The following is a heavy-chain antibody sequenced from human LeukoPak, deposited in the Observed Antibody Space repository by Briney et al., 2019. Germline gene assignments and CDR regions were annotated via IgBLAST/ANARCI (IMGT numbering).Heavy chain of an antibody. J-gene: IGHJ4*02. CDR1: GGSFSGYY. CDR3: ARVGYYYDSSGFSFDY. Sequence: SKTLSLTCAVYGGSFSGYYWSWIRQPPGKGLEWIGEINHSGSTNYNPSLKSRVTISVDTSKNQFSLKLSSVTAADTAVYYCARVGYYYDSSGFSFDYWGQGTLVTVSS. CDR2: INHSGST. V-gene: IGHV4-34*01. D-gene: IGHD3-22*01.